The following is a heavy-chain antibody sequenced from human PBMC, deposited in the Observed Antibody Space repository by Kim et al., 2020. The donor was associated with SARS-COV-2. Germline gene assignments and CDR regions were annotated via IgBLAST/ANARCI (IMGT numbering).Heavy chain of an antibody. CDR2: TYYRSKWYN. D-gene: IGHD6-19*01. Sequence: SQTLSLTCVISGDSVSSNSAAWNWIRQSPSRGLEWLGRTYYRSKWYNEYAVSVKSRININPDTSKNQFSLQLNSVTPEDTAVYYCATGAGHTHQVYYFDYWGQGTLVTVSS. CDR1: GDSVSSNSAA. J-gene: IGHJ4*02. V-gene: IGHV6-1*01. CDR3: ATGAGHTHQVYYFDY.